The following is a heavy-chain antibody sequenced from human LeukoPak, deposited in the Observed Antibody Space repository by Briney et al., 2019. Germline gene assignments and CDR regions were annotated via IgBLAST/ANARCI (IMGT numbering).Heavy chain of an antibody. CDR1: GFTFSSYS. V-gene: IGHV3-21*01. CDR3: ASLRGDYGDLPPDDAFDI. J-gene: IGHJ3*02. Sequence: GGSLRLSCAASGFTFSSYSMNWVRQAPGKGLEWVSSISSSSSYIYYADSVKGRFTISRDNAKNSLYLQMNSLRAEDTAVYYCASLRGDYGDLPPDDAFDIWGQGTTVTVSS. D-gene: IGHD4-17*01. CDR2: ISSSSSYI.